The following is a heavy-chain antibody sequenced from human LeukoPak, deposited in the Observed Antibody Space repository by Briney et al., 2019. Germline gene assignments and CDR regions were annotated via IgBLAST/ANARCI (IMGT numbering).Heavy chain of an antibody. J-gene: IGHJ4*02. Sequence: SETLPLTCTVSGGSISSYYWNWIRQPPGKGLEWIGYIYYSGSTNYNPSLKSRVTISVDTSKNQFSLKLSSVTAADTAVYYCARAVSASTVYYFDYWGQGTLVTVSS. CDR3: ARAVSASTVYYFDY. V-gene: IGHV4-59*01. D-gene: IGHD4-17*01. CDR1: GGSISSYY. CDR2: IYYSGST.